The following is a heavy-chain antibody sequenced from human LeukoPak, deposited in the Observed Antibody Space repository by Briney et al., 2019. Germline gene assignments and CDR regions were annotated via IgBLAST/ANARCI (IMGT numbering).Heavy chain of an antibody. D-gene: IGHD5-12*01. Sequence: ASVKVSCKASGYTFNSYGISWVRQAPGQGLEWMGWINPDNGGTNYAQKFRGRVTMTRDMSISTAYMELSRLRSDDTAVYYCARDPSNSGYDYLYYFDYWGQGTLVTVSS. CDR2: INPDNGGT. J-gene: IGHJ4*02. CDR3: ARDPSNSGYDYLYYFDY. CDR1: GYTFNSYG. V-gene: IGHV1-2*02.